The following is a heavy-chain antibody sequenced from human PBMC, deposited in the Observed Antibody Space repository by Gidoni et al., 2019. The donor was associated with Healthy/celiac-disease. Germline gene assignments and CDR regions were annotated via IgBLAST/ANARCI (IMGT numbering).Heavy chain of an antibody. Sequence: QVQLQQWGAGLLKPSETLSLTCAVYGGSFSGYYWSWIRQPPGKGLEWIGEINHSGSTNYNPSLKSRVTISVDTSKNQFSLKLSSVTAADTAEYYCASVDSSSSMNSVDYWGQGTLVTVSS. CDR2: INHSGST. CDR1: GGSFSGYY. CDR3: ASVDSSSSMNSVDY. J-gene: IGHJ4*02. D-gene: IGHD6-6*01. V-gene: IGHV4-34*01.